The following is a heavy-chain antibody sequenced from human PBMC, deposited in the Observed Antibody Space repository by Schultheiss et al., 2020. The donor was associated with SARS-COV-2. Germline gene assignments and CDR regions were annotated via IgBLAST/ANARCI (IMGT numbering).Heavy chain of an antibody. CDR2: IWYDGSNK. CDR3: ARDSGTRLTY. V-gene: IGHV3-33*08. Sequence: GGSLRLSCAASGFTFSNAWMNWVRQAPGKGLEWVAVIWYDGSNKYYVDSVKGRFAISRDNAKNSLYLQMNSLRAEDTAVYYCARDSGTRLTYWGQGTLVTVSS. D-gene: IGHD2-2*01. J-gene: IGHJ4*02. CDR1: GFTFSNAW.